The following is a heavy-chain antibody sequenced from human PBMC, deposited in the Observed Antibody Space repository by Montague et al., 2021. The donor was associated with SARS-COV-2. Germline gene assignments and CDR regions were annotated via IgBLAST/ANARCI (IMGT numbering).Heavy chain of an antibody. V-gene: IGHV4-61*08. CDR2: LVYGRIN. D-gene: IGHD1-26*01. J-gene: IGHJ2*01. CDR3: ARARNAGYFWSLDF. Sequence: SETLSLTCTVYGDSFSTAAYYWTRNRQPPGKGLDGDGHLVYGRINKYSPALRSRVTISMATSKNQLSLNLKSVTAADTAQYYCARARNAGYFWSLDFWGRGTLVTVSS. CDR1: GDSFSTAAYY.